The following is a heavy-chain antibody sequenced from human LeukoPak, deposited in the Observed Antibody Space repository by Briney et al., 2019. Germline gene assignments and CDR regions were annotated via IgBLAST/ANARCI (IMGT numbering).Heavy chain of an antibody. CDR2: INPNNGGT. J-gene: IGHJ5*02. D-gene: IGHD3-10*01. CDR3: ARDRGNYYGSGSLFDP. V-gene: IGHV1-2*02. Sequence: ASVKVSCKASGYTFTGYYVHWVRQAPGQGLEWMGWINPNNGGTNYAQKFQGRVTMTRDTSITTAYMELSSLRPDDTAVYFCARDRGNYYGSGSLFDPWGQGTLVTVSS. CDR1: GYTFTGYY.